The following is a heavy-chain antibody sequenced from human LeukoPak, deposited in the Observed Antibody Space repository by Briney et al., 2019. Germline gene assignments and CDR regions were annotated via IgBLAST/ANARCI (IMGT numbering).Heavy chain of an antibody. J-gene: IGHJ4*02. D-gene: IGHD2-2*01. Sequence: PGGSLRLSCAASGFTFSSYWMTWVRQAPGKGLEWVANIKEDGTESFYVDSVKGRFTISRDNDKSLLFLQMNSLTDEDTAVYYCARVGSSRPFDNWGQGALVTVSS. CDR1: GFTFSSYW. CDR3: ARVGSSRPFDN. CDR2: IKEDGTES. V-gene: IGHV3-7*04.